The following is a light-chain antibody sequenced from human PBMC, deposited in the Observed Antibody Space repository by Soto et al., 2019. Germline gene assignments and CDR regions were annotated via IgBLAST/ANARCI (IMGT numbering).Light chain of an antibody. CDR1: QSISSW. Sequence: DIQMTQSPSTLSASVGDRVTITCRASQSISSWLAWYQQKPGKDPKLLIYKASSLESGVPSRFSGSGSGTEFTLTISSLQPDDFATYYCKQYNSYPYTFGQGTKLEIK. CDR3: KQYNSYPYT. CDR2: KAS. V-gene: IGKV1-5*03. J-gene: IGKJ2*01.